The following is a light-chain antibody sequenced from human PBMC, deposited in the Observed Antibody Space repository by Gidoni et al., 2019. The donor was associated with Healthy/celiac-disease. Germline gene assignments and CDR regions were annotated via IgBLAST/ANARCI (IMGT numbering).Light chain of an antibody. CDR3: MQALQTPYT. J-gene: IGKJ2*01. CDR1: QSLLHSNGYDC. CDR2: LGS. Sequence: DIVMTQSPLTLPVTPGEPASISCRSSQSLLHSNGYDCLDWYLQKAGQSPQLLIYLGSNRASGVPDRFSGSGSGTDFALKISRVEAEDVGVYYCMQALQTPYTFGRGTKLEIK. V-gene: IGKV2-28*01.